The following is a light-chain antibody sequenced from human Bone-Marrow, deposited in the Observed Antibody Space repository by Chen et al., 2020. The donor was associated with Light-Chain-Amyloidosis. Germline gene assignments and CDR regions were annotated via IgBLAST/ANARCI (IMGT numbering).Light chain of an antibody. J-gene: IGLJ2*01. CDR2: EVS. V-gene: IGLV2-23*02. CDR3: CSYAGSSTV. CDR1: SSDVGSYNL. Sequence: QSALTQPASVSGSPGQSLTISCPGTSSDVGSYNLVSWYQQHPGKAPKLMIYEVSKRPSGVSNRFSGSKSGNTASLTISGLQAEDEADYYCCSYAGSSTVFGGGTKLTVL.